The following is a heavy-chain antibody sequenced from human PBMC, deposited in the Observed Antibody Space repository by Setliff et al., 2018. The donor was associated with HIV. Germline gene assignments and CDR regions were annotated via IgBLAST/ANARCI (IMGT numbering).Heavy chain of an antibody. D-gene: IGHD3-10*01. V-gene: IGHV1-69*13. J-gene: IGHJ4*02. CDR2: IVPKFGTP. CDR3: AVSWYTTGRGDY. Sequence: SVKVSCKTSGDSFSNYAITWVRQAPGQGLEWMGGIVPKFGTPNYAERFQGRVTITADESTSTAYMELRNLRSDDTAVYYCAVSWYTTGRGDYWGPGMLVTVSS. CDR1: GDSFSNYA.